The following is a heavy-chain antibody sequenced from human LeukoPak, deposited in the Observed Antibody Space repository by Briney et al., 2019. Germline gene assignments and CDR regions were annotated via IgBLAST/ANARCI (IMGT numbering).Heavy chain of an antibody. CDR2: INHSGST. CDR3: ARGHDFWSGYLVFGYYGMDV. D-gene: IGHD3-3*01. J-gene: IGHJ6*02. CDR1: GGSFSGYY. Sequence: PSETLSLTCAVYGGSFSGYYWSWIRQPPGKGLEWIGEINHSGSTNYNPSLKSRVTISVDTSKNQFSLKLSSVTAADTAVYYCARGHDFWSGYLVFGYYGMDVWGQGTTVTVSS. V-gene: IGHV4-34*01.